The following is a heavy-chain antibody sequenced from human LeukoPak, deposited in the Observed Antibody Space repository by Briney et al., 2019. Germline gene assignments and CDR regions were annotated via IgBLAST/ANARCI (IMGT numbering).Heavy chain of an antibody. J-gene: IGHJ4*02. Sequence: PGGSLRLSCAASGFTFSNYEMNWVRQAPGKGLEWVSHIRCSGSTIYYADSVKGRFTISRDNAKNSLYLQMNSLRAEDTAVYYCAREGVTAPGDYWGQGTLVTVSS. CDR3: AREGVTAPGDY. V-gene: IGHV3-48*03. D-gene: IGHD2-21*02. CDR1: GFTFSNYE. CDR2: IRCSGSTI.